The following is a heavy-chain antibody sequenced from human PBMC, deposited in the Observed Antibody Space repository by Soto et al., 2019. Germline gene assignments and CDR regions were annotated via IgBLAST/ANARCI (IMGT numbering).Heavy chain of an antibody. V-gene: IGHV3-7*01. CDR2: IKQDGSEK. CDR3: ARLPQRLLYANYYMDV. J-gene: IGHJ6*03. D-gene: IGHD2-2*02. Sequence: GGSLRLSCAASGFTFSTYWMSWVRQAPGKGLEWVANIKQDGSEKYYVDSVKGRFTISRDNAKNSLYLQMNSLRAEDTAVYSCARLPQRLLYANYYMDVWGKGTTVTVSS. CDR1: GFTFSTYW.